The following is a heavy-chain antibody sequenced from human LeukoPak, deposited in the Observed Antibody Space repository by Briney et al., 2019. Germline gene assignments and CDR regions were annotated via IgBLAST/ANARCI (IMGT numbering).Heavy chain of an antibody. D-gene: IGHD2-2*01. CDR1: GFTFSSYS. CDR2: ISSSSSYI. J-gene: IGHJ4*02. V-gene: IGHV3-21*01. Sequence: GGSLRLSCAASGFTFSSYSMNWVRQAPGKGLEWVSSISSSSSYIYYADSVKGRFTISRDNAKNSLYLQMNSLRAEDTVVYYCARDLYCSSTSCPLRYWGQGTLVTVSS. CDR3: ARDLYCSSTSCPLRY.